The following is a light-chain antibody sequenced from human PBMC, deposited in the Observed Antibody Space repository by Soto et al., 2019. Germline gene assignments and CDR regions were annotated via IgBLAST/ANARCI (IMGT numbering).Light chain of an antibody. J-gene: IGLJ3*02. Sequence: QPVLTQPASVSGSPGQSITISCTGTSSDVGAYNYVSWYQQHPGKAPKLMIYEVTNRPSGVSDRFSGSKSGNTASLTISGLQAEDEADYYCSSSTTSSSLVFGGGTKVTVL. CDR3: SSSTTSSSLV. CDR2: EVT. CDR1: SSDVGAYNY. V-gene: IGLV2-14*01.